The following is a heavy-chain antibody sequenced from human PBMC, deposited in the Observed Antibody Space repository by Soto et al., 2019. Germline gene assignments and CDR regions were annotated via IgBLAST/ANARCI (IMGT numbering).Heavy chain of an antibody. J-gene: IGHJ4*02. V-gene: IGHV4-39*01. CDR3: ASQHYYDSSGYYVVY. CDR1: GGSISRNIYY. CDR2: IHYSGST. D-gene: IGHD3-22*01. Sequence: QLQLQESGPGLVKPSETLSLPCTVSGGSISRNIYYWGWIRQPPGKGLEWIGNIHYSGSTYYDSSLQSRVTISIDTSKNQFSLKLSSVTATDTAVYYCASQHYYDSSGYYVVYWGQGTLVTVSS.